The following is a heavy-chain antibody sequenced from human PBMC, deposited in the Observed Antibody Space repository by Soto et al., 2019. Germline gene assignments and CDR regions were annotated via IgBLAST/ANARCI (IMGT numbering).Heavy chain of an antibody. CDR2: IIPIFGST. V-gene: IGHV1-69*05. D-gene: IGHD3-22*01. Sequence: SVKVSCKASGGTFSSYAISWVRQAPGQGLEWMGGIIPIFGSTSYAQKFQGRVTMTRDTSTSTVYMELSSLRSEDTAVYYCARTSSDYDSSGYYPDDNYYYGMDVWGQGTTVTVSS. CDR1: GGTFSSYA. CDR3: ARTSSDYDSSGYYPDDNYYYGMDV. J-gene: IGHJ6*02.